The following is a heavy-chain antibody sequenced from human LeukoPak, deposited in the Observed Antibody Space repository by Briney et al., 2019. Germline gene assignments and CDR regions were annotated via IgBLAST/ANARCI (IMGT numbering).Heavy chain of an antibody. CDR3: AKVSSSSPYFDY. CDR1: GFTFSSYA. D-gene: IGHD6-6*01. CDR2: ISGSGGST. V-gene: IGHV3-23*01. J-gene: IGHJ4*02. Sequence: GGSLRLSRAASGFTFSSYAMSWVRQAPGKGLEWVSAISGSGGSTYYADSVKGRFTISRDNSKNTLYLQMNSLRAEDTAVYYCAKVSSSSPYFDYWGQGTLVTVSS.